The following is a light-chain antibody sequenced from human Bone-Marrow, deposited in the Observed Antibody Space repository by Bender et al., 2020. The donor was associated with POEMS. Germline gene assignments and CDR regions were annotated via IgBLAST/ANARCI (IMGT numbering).Light chain of an antibody. Sequence: QSVVTQPPSLSEAPRQRVTISCSGSSSNIGNHGVNWYKQLTGEAPKLLIYYDDLLTPGVSDRFSDSKSGTSASLDFSELQAEDEALYYWSAWDVCLSGWVFGAGTRLTVL. J-gene: IGLJ3*02. CDR3: SAWDVCLSGWV. CDR1: SSNIGNHG. V-gene: IGLV1-36*01. CDR2: YDD.